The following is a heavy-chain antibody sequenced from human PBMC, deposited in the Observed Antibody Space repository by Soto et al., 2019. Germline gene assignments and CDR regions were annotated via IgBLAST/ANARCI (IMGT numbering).Heavy chain of an antibody. CDR3: ARAHCSGGSCYSVQHWFDP. CDR2: MYHSGST. Sequence: SETLSLTCTVSGGSISSGDYYWGWLRPPPGEGVEWIGEMYHSGSTNHNPSLKSRVTISVDKSKNQFSLKLSSVTAADTAVYYCARAHCSGGSCYSVQHWFDPWGQGTLVTVSS. D-gene: IGHD2-15*01. V-gene: IGHV4-39*07. CDR1: GGSISSGDYY. J-gene: IGHJ5*02.